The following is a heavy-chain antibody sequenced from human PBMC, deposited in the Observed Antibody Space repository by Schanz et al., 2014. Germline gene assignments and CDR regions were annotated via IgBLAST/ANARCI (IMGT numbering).Heavy chain of an antibody. V-gene: IGHV3-48*01. Sequence: EVQLVESGGGLVEPGGSLRLSCAASGFTFSTSAMSWVRQVPGKGLEWVSYISSSSSTRYYADSVKGRFTISRDNAKNSLFLQMNSLRAEDTAVYYCARKMKLGVYGGKGHDSLDIWGQGTMVTVSS. CDR3: ARKMKLGVYGGKGHDSLDI. J-gene: IGHJ3*02. D-gene: IGHD4-17*01. CDR1: GFTFSTSA. CDR2: ISSSSSTR.